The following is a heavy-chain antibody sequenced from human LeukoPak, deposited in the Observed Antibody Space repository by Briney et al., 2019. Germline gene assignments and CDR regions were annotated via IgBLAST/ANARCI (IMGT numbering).Heavy chain of an antibody. J-gene: IGHJ4*02. V-gene: IGHV5-51*01. CDR2: IYPDDSDT. CDR3: VRRGRDYYDTTGHQSYFDY. D-gene: IGHD3-22*01. CDR1: GYSFSSYW. Sequence: GESLKISCKGSGYSFSSYWFGWARQMPGRGLEWMGVIYPDDSDTRYSPSFQGQVTISVDKSISTAYLQWNSLKASDTATYYCVRRGRDYYDTTGHQSYFDYWGQGTLVTVSS.